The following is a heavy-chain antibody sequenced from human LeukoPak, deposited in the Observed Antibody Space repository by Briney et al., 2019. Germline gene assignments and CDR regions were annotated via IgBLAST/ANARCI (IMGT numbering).Heavy chain of an antibody. CDR2: IYYSGST. V-gene: IGHV4-59*01. D-gene: IGHD6-13*01. Sequence: SETLSLTCTVSGGTISSYYWSWIRQPPGKGLEWIGYIYYSGSTNYNPSLKSRVTISVDTSKNQFSLKLSSVTAADTAVYYCARASGYSSSWYDYWGQGTLVTVSS. J-gene: IGHJ4*02. CDR1: GGTISSYY. CDR3: ARASGYSSSWYDY.